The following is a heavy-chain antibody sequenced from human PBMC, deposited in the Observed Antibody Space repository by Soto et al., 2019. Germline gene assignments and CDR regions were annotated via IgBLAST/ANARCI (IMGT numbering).Heavy chain of an antibody. CDR1: GFSLSTIGAG. CDR2: ISWKDEK. J-gene: IGHJ4*02. D-gene: IGHD1-26*01. Sequence: KESGPTLVTPTQTLTLTCTFSGFSLSTIGAGMGWIRQSPGKAPEWLALISWKDEKRYNPGLKSRLTITKDTSKNQVVLTMTDLDPVDTATYFCAHRYGGNYYRWYFDYWGQGTLVTVSS. CDR3: AHRYGGNYYRWYFDY. V-gene: IGHV2-5*01.